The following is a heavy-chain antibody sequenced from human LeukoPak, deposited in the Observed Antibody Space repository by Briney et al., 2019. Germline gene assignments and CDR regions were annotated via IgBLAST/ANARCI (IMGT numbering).Heavy chain of an antibody. J-gene: IGHJ4*02. CDR3: GRESYSSSCLDY. Sequence: GGSLRLSCAASGLTFSSYSMNWVRQAPGKGLEGVSSISSSSSYIYYADSVKGRFTISRDNAKNSLYLQMNSLRAEDTAVYYCGRESYSSSCLDYWGQGTLVTVSS. D-gene: IGHD6-13*01. CDR2: ISSSSSYI. CDR1: GLTFSSYS. V-gene: IGHV3-21*01.